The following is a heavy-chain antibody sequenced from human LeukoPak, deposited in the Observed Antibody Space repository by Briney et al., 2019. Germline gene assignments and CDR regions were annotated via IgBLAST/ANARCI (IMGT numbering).Heavy chain of an antibody. Sequence: SETLSLTCTVSGGSISSSSYYWSWIRQPAGKGLEWIGRLYTSGSTNYNPSLKSRVTMSVDTSKNQFSLKLTSVTAADTAVYYCARDKVRGIHYDRNWFDPWGQGTLVTVSS. D-gene: IGHD3-22*01. CDR1: GGSISSSSYY. CDR3: ARDKVRGIHYDRNWFDP. V-gene: IGHV4-61*02. CDR2: LYTSGST. J-gene: IGHJ5*02.